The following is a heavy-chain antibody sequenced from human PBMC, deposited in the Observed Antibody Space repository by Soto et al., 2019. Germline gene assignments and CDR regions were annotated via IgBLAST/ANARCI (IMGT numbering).Heavy chain of an antibody. J-gene: IGHJ4*02. CDR2: IIPVLGLT. Sequence: QVQLVQSGAELKKPGSSMKVSCKTSGGSFNSFSFTWVRQAPGQGLEWVGRIIPVLGLTAYAQKLQGRITISAEKSTSTPYIELSGLTSEDTAVYYCATDKDNTYKFWGQGTLVTVSS. V-gene: IGHV1-69*08. CDR3: ATDKDNTYKF. CDR1: GGSFNSFS. D-gene: IGHD1-1*01.